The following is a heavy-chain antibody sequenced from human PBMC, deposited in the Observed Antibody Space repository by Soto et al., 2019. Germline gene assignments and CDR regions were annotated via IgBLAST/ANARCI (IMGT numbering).Heavy chain of an antibody. CDR1: GFTFSSYA. D-gene: IGHD5-18*01. V-gene: IGHV3-23*01. CDR3: ANGLSRGYSCGPTRYYYGMDV. CDR2: ISGSGGST. Sequence: GGSLRLSCAASGFTFSSYAMIWVRQAPGKGLEWVSAISGSGGSTYYADSVKGRFTISRDNSKNTLYLQMNSLRAEDTAVYYCANGLSRGYSCGPTRYYYGMDVWGQGTTVTVSS. J-gene: IGHJ6*02.